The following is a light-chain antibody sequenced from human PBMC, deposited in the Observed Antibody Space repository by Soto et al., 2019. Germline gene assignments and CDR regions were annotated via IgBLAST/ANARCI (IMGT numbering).Light chain of an antibody. CDR2: GAA. V-gene: IGKV3-15*01. CDR1: QSVSSN. J-gene: IGKJ1*01. CDR3: QQYHNWPA. Sequence: EIVLTQSPGTLSLSPGERATLSCRASQSVSSNYLAWYQQKPGQAPRLLIYGAATRATGIPARFSGSGSGTESTLTISSLQSEDFAVYYCQQYHNWPAFGQGTKVDTK.